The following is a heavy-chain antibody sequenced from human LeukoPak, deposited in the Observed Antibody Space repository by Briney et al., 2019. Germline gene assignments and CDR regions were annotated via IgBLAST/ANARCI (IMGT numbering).Heavy chain of an antibody. Sequence: GGSLRLSCTASGFTFGDYAMSWVRQAPGKGLEWLGFIRAKGFGGTTEHAASVKGRFTISRDDSKSMGYLQMNSLKIDDTAIYYCTRDTPLRGYSYGYTEYWGQGTLVTVSS. D-gene: IGHD5-18*01. CDR3: TRDTPLRGYSYGYTEY. CDR2: IRAKGFGGTT. V-gene: IGHV3-49*04. J-gene: IGHJ4*02. CDR1: GFTFGDYA.